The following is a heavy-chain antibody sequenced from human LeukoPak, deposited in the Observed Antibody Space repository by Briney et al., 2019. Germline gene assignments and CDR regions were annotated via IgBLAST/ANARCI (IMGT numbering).Heavy chain of an antibody. V-gene: IGHV1-18*01. CDR1: GYSFINFG. CDR3: ARVPLPWLRHCDY. CDR2: ISAYNGNT. D-gene: IGHD5-12*01. Sequence: GASVKVSCKASGYSFINFGLSWVRQAPGQGLEWMGWISAYNGNTNYAQKLQGRVTMTTDTSTSTAYMELRSLRSDDTAVYYCARVPLPWLRHCDYWGQGTLVTVSS. J-gene: IGHJ4*02.